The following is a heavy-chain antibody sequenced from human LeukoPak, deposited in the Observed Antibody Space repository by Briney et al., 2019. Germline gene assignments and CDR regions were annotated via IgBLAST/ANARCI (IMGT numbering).Heavy chain of an antibody. V-gene: IGHV1-3*01. J-gene: IGHJ4*02. CDR2: TNAGNGNT. CDR1: GYTFTSYA. D-gene: IGHD6-13*01. CDR3: ARVGRSSFDY. Sequence: ASVKVSCTASGYTFTSYAMHWVRQAPGQRLEWMGWTNAGNGNTKYSQKFQGRVTITRDTSASTAYMELSSLRSEDTAVYYCARVGRSSFDYWGQGTLVTVSS.